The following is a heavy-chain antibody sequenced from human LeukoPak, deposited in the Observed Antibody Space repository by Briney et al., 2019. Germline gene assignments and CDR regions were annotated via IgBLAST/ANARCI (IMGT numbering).Heavy chain of an antibody. CDR1: GFTVSSNY. CDR3: AKPLYDRRADAFDI. J-gene: IGHJ3*02. V-gene: IGHV3-53*01. D-gene: IGHD3-22*01. Sequence: GGSLRLSCAASGFTVSSNYMSWVRQAPGKGLEWVSVIYSGGSTYYADSVKGRFTISRDNSKNTLYLQMNSLRAEDTAVYYCAKPLYDRRADAFDIWGQGTMVTVSS. CDR2: IYSGGST.